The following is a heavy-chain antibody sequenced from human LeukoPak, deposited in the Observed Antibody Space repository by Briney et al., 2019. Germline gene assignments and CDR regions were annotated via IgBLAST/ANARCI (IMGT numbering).Heavy chain of an antibody. J-gene: IGHJ4*02. D-gene: IGHD1-26*01. CDR2: ISSDGTST. V-gene: IGHV3-74*01. CDR1: GFTFTSYW. CDR3: VRGAPDY. Sequence: GGSLRLSCAASGFTFTSYWMHWVRQAPGKGLVWVSRISSDGTSTSYADSVKGRFTISRDNAKNMLYLEMNSLRVDDTSVYYCVRGAPDYWGQGTLVTVSS.